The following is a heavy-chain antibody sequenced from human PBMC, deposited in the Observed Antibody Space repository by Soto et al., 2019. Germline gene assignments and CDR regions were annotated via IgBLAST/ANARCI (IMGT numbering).Heavy chain of an antibody. CDR3: VKGRGSYEVKFGMDV. CDR1: GFTFDDFA. J-gene: IGHJ6*02. D-gene: IGHD6-25*01. V-gene: IGHV3-9*01. Sequence: GGSLRLSCAASGFTFDDFAMHWVRQAPGKGLEWVSGIDWNSGSTAYADSVKGRFTISRDNARNSLYLQMNSLRAEDTALYYCVKGRGSYEVKFGMDVWGQGTTVTVSS. CDR2: IDWNSGST.